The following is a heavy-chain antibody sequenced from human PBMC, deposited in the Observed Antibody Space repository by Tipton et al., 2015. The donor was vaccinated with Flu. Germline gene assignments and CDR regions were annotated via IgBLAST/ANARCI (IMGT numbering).Heavy chain of an antibody. D-gene: IGHD3-22*01. CDR3: ARDFSHYYDSIGNDY. J-gene: IGHJ4*02. Sequence: TLSLTCTVSGGSISSYYWSWIRQPAGKGLEWIGRIYTSGSTNYNPSLKSRVTMSVDTSKNQFSLKLSSVTAADTAVYYCARDFSHYYDSIGNDYWVQGTLVTVSS. V-gene: IGHV4-4*07. CDR1: GGSISSYY. CDR2: IYTSGST.